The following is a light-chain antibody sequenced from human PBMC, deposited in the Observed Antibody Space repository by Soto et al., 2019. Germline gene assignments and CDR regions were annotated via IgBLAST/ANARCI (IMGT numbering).Light chain of an antibody. J-gene: IGLJ1*01. CDR3: SSYSDNSTYV. Sequence: QSVLTQPASVSGSPGQSITISCSGTNTDVGGYNYVSWYQQYPGKAPKLIIYEVSNRPSGVSNRFSGSKSGNTASLTISGLQAEDEGDYYCSSYSDNSTYVFAHGTTVTVL. CDR2: EVS. CDR1: NTDVGGYNY. V-gene: IGLV2-14*03.